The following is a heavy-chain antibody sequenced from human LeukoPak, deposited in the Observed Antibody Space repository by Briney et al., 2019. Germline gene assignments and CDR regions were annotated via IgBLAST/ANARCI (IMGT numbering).Heavy chain of an antibody. J-gene: IGHJ3*02. D-gene: IGHD1-26*01. CDR2: ISYDGSNK. CDR3: AKDLYSGSYHGDAFDI. Sequence: GRSLRLSCAASGFTFSSYGMHWVRQAPGKGLEWVAVISYDGSNKYYADSVKGRFTISRDNSKNTLYLQMNSLRAEDTAVYYCAKDLYSGSYHGDAFDIWGQGKMVTVSS. CDR1: GFTFSSYG. V-gene: IGHV3-30*18.